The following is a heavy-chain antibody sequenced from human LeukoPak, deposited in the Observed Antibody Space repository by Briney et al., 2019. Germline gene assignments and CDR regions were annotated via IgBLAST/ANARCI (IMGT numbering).Heavy chain of an antibody. CDR3: ARYGGTIVGANRCFDY. CDR2: IIPIFGTA. D-gene: IGHD1-26*01. Sequence: SVKVSCKASGGTFSSYAISWVRQAPGQGLEWMGGIIPIFGTANYAQKFQGRVTITADESTSTAYMELSSLRSEDTAVYYCARYGGTIVGANRCFDYWGQGTLVTVSS. CDR1: GGTFSSYA. V-gene: IGHV1-69*01. J-gene: IGHJ4*02.